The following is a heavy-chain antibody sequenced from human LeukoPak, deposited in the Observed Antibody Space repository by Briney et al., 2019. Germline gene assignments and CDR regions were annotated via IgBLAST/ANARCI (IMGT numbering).Heavy chain of an antibody. Sequence: SETLSLTCTVSGGSISSYYWSWIRQPAGKGLEWIGRIYTSGSTNYNPSLKSRVTMSVDTSKNQFSLKLSSLTAADTAVYYCARGVGVVPAARGRPFDPWGQGTLVTVSS. V-gene: IGHV4-4*07. CDR2: IYTSGST. D-gene: IGHD2-2*01. CDR1: GGSISSYY. J-gene: IGHJ5*02. CDR3: ARGVGVVPAARGRPFDP.